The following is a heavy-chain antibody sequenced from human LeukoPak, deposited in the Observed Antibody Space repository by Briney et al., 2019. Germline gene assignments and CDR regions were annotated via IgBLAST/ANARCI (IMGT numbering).Heavy chain of an antibody. J-gene: IGHJ5*02. D-gene: IGHD6-6*01. Sequence: ASVKVSCKASGYTFTTFAIHWVRQAPGQGLEWMGWINTNTGNPTYAQGFTGRFVFSLDTSVSTAYLQISSLKAEDTAVYYCARAYSSSSGAWFDPWGQGTLVTVSS. CDR2: INTNTGNP. V-gene: IGHV7-4-1*02. CDR3: ARAYSSSSGAWFDP. CDR1: GYTFTTFA.